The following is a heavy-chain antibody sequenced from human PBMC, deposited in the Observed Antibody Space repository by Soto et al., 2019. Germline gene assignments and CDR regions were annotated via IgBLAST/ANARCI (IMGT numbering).Heavy chain of an antibody. V-gene: IGHV1-18*01. D-gene: IGHD6-19*01. CDR1: GYTFTSYG. CDR2: ISAYNGNT. CDR3: AIVRAAVEPNWFDP. Sequence: VASVNVSCKASGYTFTSYGISWVRQAPGQGLEWMGWISAYNGNTNYAQKLQGRVTMTTDTSTSTAYMELRSLRSDDTAVYYCAIVRAAVEPNWFDPSGQGTLVSVSS. J-gene: IGHJ5*02.